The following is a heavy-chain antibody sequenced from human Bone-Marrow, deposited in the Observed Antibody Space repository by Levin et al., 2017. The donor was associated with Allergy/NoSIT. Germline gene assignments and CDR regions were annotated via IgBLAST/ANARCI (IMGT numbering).Heavy chain of an antibody. CDR2: INPDSDVT. J-gene: IGHJ6*03. CDR1: GYTFTGYY. CDR3: ARDAEGIVALKYYYSYMDV. D-gene: IGHD3-22*01. Sequence: GASVKVSCKASGYTFTGYYIHWVRQAPGQGLEWMGRINPDSDVTDYAPKFRGRVTLTADTSITTAYMELSRLRSDDTAVYFCARDAEGIVALKYYYSYMDVWGRGTTVTVSS. V-gene: IGHV1-2*02.